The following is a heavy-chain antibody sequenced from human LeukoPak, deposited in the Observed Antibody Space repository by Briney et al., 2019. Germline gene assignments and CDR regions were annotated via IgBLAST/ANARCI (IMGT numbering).Heavy chain of an antibody. Sequence: ASVTVSCTASGYTFTSYGISWVRQAPGQGLEWMGWISAYNGNTNYAKKLQGRVTMPTETSRSTAYMELRSLRCDDTAVYYCARDDGSGWGAFDIWGQGTMVTVSS. CDR3: ARDDGSGWGAFDI. V-gene: IGHV1-18*04. CDR2: ISAYNGNT. D-gene: IGHD6-19*01. J-gene: IGHJ3*02. CDR1: GYTFTSYG.